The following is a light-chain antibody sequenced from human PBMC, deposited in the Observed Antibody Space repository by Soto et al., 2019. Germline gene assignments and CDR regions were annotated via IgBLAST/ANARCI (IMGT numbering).Light chain of an antibody. CDR3: SSYTSSSLYV. CDR2: DVS. V-gene: IGLV2-14*03. Sequence: QSVLTQPASVSGSPGQSITISCTGTSSDVGGYDYVSWYQHHPGKAPKLMIYDVSNRPSGVSNRFSGSKSGNTASLTISGLQAEDEADYYYSSYTSSSLYVFGTGTKLTVL. CDR1: SSDVGGYDY. J-gene: IGLJ1*01.